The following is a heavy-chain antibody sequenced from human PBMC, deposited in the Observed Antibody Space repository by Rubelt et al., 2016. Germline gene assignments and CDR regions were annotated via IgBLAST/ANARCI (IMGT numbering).Heavy chain of an antibody. D-gene: IGHD3/OR15-3a*01. CDR3: ARDRDWSIRYFED. Sequence: EVQLVESGGGLIQPGGSLRLSCAASGFTFSSYAMSWVRQAPGQGLDWVATLSGSGGTTAYGASVKGRFTISRDNSRDPLYVQMDSLRADDTALYYCARDRDWSIRYFEDWGQGTLVTVSS. CDR2: LSGSGGTT. V-gene: IGHV3-23*04. J-gene: IGHJ4*02. CDR1: GFTFSSYA.